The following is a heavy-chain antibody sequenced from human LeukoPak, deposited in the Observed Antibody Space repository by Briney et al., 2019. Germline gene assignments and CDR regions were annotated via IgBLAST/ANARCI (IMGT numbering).Heavy chain of an antibody. V-gene: IGHV3-23*01. J-gene: IGHJ4*02. CDR2: ISGSGGST. Sequence: GSLRLSCAASGFTFSSYGMSWVRQAPGKGLEWVSAISGSGGSTYYADSVKGRFTISRDNSKNTLYLQMNSLRAEDTAVYYCAKAEPQWYSSSSGYYFDYWGQGTLVTVSS. CDR1: GFTFSSYG. D-gene: IGHD6-6*01. CDR3: AKAEPQWYSSSSGYYFDY.